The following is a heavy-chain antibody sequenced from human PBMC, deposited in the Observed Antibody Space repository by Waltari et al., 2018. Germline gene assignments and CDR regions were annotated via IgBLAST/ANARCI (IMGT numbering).Heavy chain of an antibody. Sequence: AEVKKPGASVKVSCKASGYTFTGYYMHWVRQAPGQGLEWMGWINPNSGGTNYAQKFQGWVTMTRDTSISTAYMELSRLRSDDTAVYYCARDLVGYCTNGVCPYYYYYGMDVWGQGTTVTVSS. CDR3: ARDLVGYCTNGVCPYYYYYGMDV. V-gene: IGHV1-2*04. CDR1: GYTFTGYY. J-gene: IGHJ6*02. D-gene: IGHD2-8*01. CDR2: INPNSGGT.